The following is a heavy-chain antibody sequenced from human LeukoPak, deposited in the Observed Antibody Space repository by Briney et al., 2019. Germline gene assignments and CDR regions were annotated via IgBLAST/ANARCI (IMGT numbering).Heavy chain of an antibody. CDR3: AKALARSLRSSGWYGDFDY. Sequence: GGSLRLSCAASGFTFDDYTMHWVRQTPGKGLEWVSLISWDGLKTYYADSVKGRFTISRDNSKNSLYLQMNSLTTEDTALYYCAKALARSLRSSGWYGDFDYWGQGTLVTVSS. V-gene: IGHV3-43*01. D-gene: IGHD6-19*01. CDR2: ISWDGLKT. CDR1: GFTFDDYT. J-gene: IGHJ4*02.